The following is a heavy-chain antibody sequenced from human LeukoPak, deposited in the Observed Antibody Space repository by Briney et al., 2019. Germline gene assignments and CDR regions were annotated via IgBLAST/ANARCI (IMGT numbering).Heavy chain of an antibody. Sequence: GGSLRLSCAASGFTFSNYAIHWVRQAPGKGLEWISNIRTTAEGAKYAYYADSVKGRVTISRDDGKNTLYLHVNSLRDDDTAVYYCATDQRYAFDYWGQGILVTVSS. D-gene: IGHD3-9*01. J-gene: IGHJ4*02. CDR1: GFTFSNYA. CDR3: ATDQRYAFDY. V-gene: IGHV3-48*02. CDR2: IRTTAEGAKYA.